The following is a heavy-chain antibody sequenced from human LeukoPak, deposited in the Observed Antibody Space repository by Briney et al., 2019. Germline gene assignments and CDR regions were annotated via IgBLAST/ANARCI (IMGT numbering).Heavy chain of an antibody. V-gene: IGHV1-18*01. D-gene: IGHD3-22*01. CDR2: ISAYNGNT. CDR3: ASSPYYYDSSGYYY. Sequence: ASVKVSCKASGYTFTSYGISWVRQAPGQGLEWMGWISAYNGNTNYAQKLQGRVTMTTDTSTSTAYMELRSLRSDDTAVYYRASSPYYYDSSGYYYWGQGTLVTVSS. CDR1: GYTFTSYG. J-gene: IGHJ4*02.